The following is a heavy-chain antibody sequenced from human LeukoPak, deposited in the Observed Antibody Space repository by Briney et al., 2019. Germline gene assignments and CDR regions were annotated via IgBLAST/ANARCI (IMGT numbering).Heavy chain of an antibody. D-gene: IGHD3-22*01. V-gene: IGHV3-23*01. J-gene: IGHJ4*02. CDR1: GFTFSSYA. Sequence: GSLRLSCAASGFTFSSYAMSWVRQAPGKGLEWVSAISGSGGSTYYADSVKGRFTISRDNSKNTLYLQMNSLRAEDTAVYYCAGEYYDSSGYAGFDYWGQGTLVTVSS. CDR2: ISGSGGST. CDR3: AGEYYDSSGYAGFDY.